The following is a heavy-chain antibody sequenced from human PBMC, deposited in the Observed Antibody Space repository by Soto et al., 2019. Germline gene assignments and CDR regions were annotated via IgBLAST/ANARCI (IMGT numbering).Heavy chain of an antibody. CDR3: ASSEPVKKQWLVRGYFDY. CDR2: ISYDGSNK. J-gene: IGHJ4*02. CDR1: GFTFSSYA. Sequence: QVQLVESGGGVVQPGRSLRLSCAASGFTFSSYAMHWVRQAPGKGLEWVAVISYDGSNKYYADSVKGRFTISRDNSKNTLYLQMNSLRAEDTAVYYCASSEPVKKQWLVRGYFDYWGQGTLVTVSS. D-gene: IGHD6-19*01. V-gene: IGHV3-30-3*01.